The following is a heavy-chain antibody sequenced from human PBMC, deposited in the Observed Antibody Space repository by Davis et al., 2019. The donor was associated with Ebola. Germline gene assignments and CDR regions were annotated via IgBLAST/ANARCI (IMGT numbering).Heavy chain of an antibody. CDR2: IGSSSSII. Sequence: GESLKISCAASGFTFSGYSMNWVRQAPGKGLEWVSYIGSSSSIIYYADSVKGRFTISRDNAKNSLYLQMSSLRDGDTAVYYCARHDDYWGQGTLVTVSS. CDR3: ARHDDY. J-gene: IGHJ4*02. V-gene: IGHV3-48*02. CDR1: GFTFSGYS.